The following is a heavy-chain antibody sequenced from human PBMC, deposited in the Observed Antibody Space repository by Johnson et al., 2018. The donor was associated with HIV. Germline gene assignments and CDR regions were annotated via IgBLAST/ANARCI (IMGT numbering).Heavy chain of an antibody. CDR1: GLSVSYGY. CDR3: AKYKDNWNYGAFDI. Sequence: QVQLVESGGGLIQPGGSLRLSCAASGLSVSYGYMTWVRQAPGKGLEWVSYISSGGNSIHYADSVKGRFTISRDNSKNTLYLQMNSLRAEDTAVYYCAKYKDNWNYGAFDIWGQGTMVTVSS. D-gene: IGHD1-7*01. V-gene: IGHV3-11*04. J-gene: IGHJ3*02. CDR2: ISSGGNSI.